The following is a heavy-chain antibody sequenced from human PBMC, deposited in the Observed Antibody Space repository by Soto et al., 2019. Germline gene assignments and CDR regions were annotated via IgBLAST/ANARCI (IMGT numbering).Heavy chain of an antibody. CDR2: IYYSGST. J-gene: IGHJ4*02. V-gene: IGHV4-39*01. CDR3: ARSSVAATKKRAPFDY. CDR1: GGSISSSSYY. D-gene: IGHD2-15*01. Sequence: QLQLQESGPGLVKPSETLSLTCTVSGGSISSSSYYWGWIRRPPGKGLECIGSIYYSGSTYYNPSLKSRVTMSVDTSKNQFSLKLSSVTAADTAVFYCARSSVAATKKRAPFDYWGQGTLVTVSS.